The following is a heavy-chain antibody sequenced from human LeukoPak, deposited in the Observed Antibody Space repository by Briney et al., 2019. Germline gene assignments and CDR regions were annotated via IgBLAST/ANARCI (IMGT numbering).Heavy chain of an antibody. CDR1: GFTFSSYS. J-gene: IGHJ4*02. D-gene: IGHD3-9*01. CDR3: ARDYVAGLRYFDWLSNFDY. CDR2: ISSSSSYI. Sequence: NAGGSLRLSCAASGFTFSSYSMNWVRQAPGRGLEWVSSISSSSSYIYYADSVKGRFTISRDNAKSSLYLQMNSLRAEDTAVYYCARDYVAGLRYFDWLSNFDYWGQGTLVTVSS. V-gene: IGHV3-21*01.